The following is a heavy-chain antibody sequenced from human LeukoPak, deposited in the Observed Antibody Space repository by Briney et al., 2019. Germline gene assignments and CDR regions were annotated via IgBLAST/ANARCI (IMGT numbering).Heavy chain of an antibody. CDR2: IRYDGSNK. CDR1: GFTFSSYG. V-gene: IGHV3-30*02. D-gene: IGHD1-26*01. CDR3: AKDQVGAQYNWFDP. J-gene: IGHJ5*02. Sequence: GGSLRLSCAASGFTFSSYGMDWVRQAPGKGLEWVAFIRYDGSNKYYADSVKGRFTISRDNSKNTLYLQMNSLRAEDTAVYYCAKDQVGAQYNWFDPWGQGTLVTVSS.